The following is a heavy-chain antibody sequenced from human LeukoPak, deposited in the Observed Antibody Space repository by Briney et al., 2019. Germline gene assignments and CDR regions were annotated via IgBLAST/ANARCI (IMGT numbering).Heavy chain of an antibody. Sequence: GASVKVSCKASGGTFSSYAISWVRQAPGQGLEWMGGIIPIFGTANYAQKFQGRVTITADESTSTAYMELSSLRSEDTAVYYYAINLRDGYNQLRDYWGQGTLVTVSS. D-gene: IGHD5-24*01. V-gene: IGHV1-69*13. CDR1: GGTFSSYA. J-gene: IGHJ4*02. CDR2: IIPIFGTA. CDR3: AINLRDGYNQLRDY.